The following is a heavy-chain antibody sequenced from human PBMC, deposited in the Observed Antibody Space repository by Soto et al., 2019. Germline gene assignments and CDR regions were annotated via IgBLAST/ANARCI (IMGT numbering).Heavy chain of an antibody. J-gene: IGHJ4*02. V-gene: IGHV1-2*04. CDR2: INPKSGDT. CDR3: ASGGSTVTREFDY. Sequence: QVHLVQSGAEVKKPGASVKVSCKALGYTFTGFYMHWVRQAPGQGLEWMGWINPKSGDTEYAQKFQGWVTMTRDSSISTAYMELSRLKSDDTAVYYCASGGSTVTREFDYWGQGTLFSVSS. CDR1: GYTFTGFY. D-gene: IGHD4-17*01.